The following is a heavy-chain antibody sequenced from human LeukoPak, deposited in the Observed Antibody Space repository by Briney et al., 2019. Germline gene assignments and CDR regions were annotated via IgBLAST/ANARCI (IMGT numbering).Heavy chain of an antibody. D-gene: IGHD3-22*01. Sequence: GGSLRLSCAASGFTFSGYEMNWVRQAPGKGLEWVSYISISGTTMYHADSVKGRFTISRDNSKTSVYLQMSSLRAEDTAVYYCARGGSSGYHYNAFDIWGQGTMVTVSS. CDR2: ISISGTTM. CDR3: ARGGSSGYHYNAFDI. CDR1: GFTFSGYE. J-gene: IGHJ3*02. V-gene: IGHV3-48*03.